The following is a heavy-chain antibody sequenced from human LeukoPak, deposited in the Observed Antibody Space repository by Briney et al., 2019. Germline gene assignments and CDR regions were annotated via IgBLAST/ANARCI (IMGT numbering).Heavy chain of an antibody. J-gene: IGHJ6*03. CDR1: GYTFTSYG. V-gene: IGHV1-18*01. CDR2: ISAYNGNT. CDR3: AREDYGAYYMDV. Sequence: ASVKVSCKASGYTFTSYGISWVRQAPGQGHEWMGWISAYNGNTNYAQKLQGRVTMTTDTSTSTAYMELRSLRSDDTAVYYCAREDYGAYYMDVWGKGTTVTVSS. D-gene: IGHD4-17*01.